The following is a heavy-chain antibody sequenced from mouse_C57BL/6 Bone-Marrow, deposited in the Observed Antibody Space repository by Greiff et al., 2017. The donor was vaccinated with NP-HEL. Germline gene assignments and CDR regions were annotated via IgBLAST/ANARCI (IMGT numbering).Heavy chain of an antibody. CDR3: ARLGVVAPFDY. J-gene: IGHJ2*01. CDR1: GYTFTSYW. CDR2: IHPNSGST. D-gene: IGHD1-1*01. V-gene: IGHV1-64*01. Sequence: VQLQQSGAELVKPGASVKLSCKASGYTFTSYWMHWVKQRPGQGLEWIGMIHPNSGSTNYNEKFKSKATLTVDKSSSTAYMQLSSLTSEDSAVYYCARLGVVAPFDYWGQGTTLTVSS.